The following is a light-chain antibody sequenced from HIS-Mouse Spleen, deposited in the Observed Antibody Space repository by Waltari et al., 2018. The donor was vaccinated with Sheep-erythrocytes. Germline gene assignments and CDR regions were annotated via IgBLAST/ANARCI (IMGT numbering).Light chain of an antibody. CDR3: CSYAGSSTPWV. J-gene: IGLJ3*02. V-gene: IGLV2-23*01. CDR1: SSDVGSYNL. CDR2: EGS. Sequence: GQSITISCTATSSDVGSYNLVSLYQQHPGKAPKLMIYEGSKRPSGVSNRFSGSKSGNTASLTISGLQAEDEADYYCCSYAGSSTPWVFGGGTKLTVL.